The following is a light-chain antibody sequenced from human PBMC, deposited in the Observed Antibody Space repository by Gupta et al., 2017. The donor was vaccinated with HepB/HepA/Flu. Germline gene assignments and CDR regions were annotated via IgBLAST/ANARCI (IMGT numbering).Light chain of an antibody. CDR1: SSDVCGYNC. CDR3: SSYTGSSTHV. CDR2: EIN. J-gene: IGLJ2*01. Sequence: HSALPPPATVPVSSAVSHTIPHSETSSDVCGYNCVSWYPQHPGRAPTLLIYEINTRPSGVSNRFSGSKSGNTASLTMSGLQAEDEADYYCSSYTGSSTHVFGGGTKLTVL. V-gene: IGLV2-14*01.